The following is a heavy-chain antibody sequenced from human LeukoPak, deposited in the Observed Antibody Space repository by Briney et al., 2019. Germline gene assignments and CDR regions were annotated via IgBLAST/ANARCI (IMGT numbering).Heavy chain of an antibody. CDR3: ARDPINRGLLFGYYYYYMDV. D-gene: IGHD2-2*01. CDR1: GGTFSSYA. J-gene: IGHJ6*03. V-gene: IGHV1-69*01. CDR2: IIPIFGTA. Sequence: RAASVKVSCKASGGTFSSYAISWVRQAPGQGLEWMGGIIPIFGTANYAQKFQGRVTITADESTSTAYMELSSLRSEDTAVYYCARDPINRGLLFGYYYYYMDVWGKGTTVTVSS.